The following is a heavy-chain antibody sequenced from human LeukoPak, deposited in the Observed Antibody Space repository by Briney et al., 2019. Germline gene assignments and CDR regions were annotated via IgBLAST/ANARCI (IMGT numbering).Heavy chain of an antibody. CDR1: GFTVSSNY. J-gene: IGHJ5*02. CDR3: ARAERYSYGYTGFDP. Sequence: GGSLRLSCAASGFTVSSNYMSRVRQAPGKGLEWVAIIYSGGSTYYADSVKGRFTISRDNSKNTLYLQMNSLRAEDTAVYYCARAERYSYGYTGFDPWGQGTLVTVSS. V-gene: IGHV3-53*01. D-gene: IGHD5-18*01. CDR2: IYSGGST.